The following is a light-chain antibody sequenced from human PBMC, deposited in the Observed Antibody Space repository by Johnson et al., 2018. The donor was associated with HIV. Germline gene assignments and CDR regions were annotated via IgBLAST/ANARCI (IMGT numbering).Light chain of an antibody. CDR1: SSTIGNNY. Sequence: QSVLTQPPSVSAAPGQNVTISCSGSSSTIGNNYVSWYQVLPGTAPKLLIYDNNKRPSGIPDRFSGSKSGTSATLGITGLQTGDEADYYCGTWDSTLSAGGYVFGTGTKVTVL. V-gene: IGLV1-51*01. J-gene: IGLJ1*01. CDR2: DNN. CDR3: GTWDSTLSAGGYV.